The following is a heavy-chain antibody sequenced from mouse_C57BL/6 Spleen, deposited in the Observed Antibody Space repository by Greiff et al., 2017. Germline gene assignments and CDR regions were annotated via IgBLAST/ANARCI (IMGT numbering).Heavy chain of an antibody. CDR2: IDPSDSYP. Sequence: QVQLKQPGAELVKPGASVKLSCKASGYTFTSYWMQWVKQRPGQGLEWIGEIDPSDSYPNYNQKFKGKATLTVDTSSSTAYMQLSSLTSEDSAVYYCARDRVYYYGSREDAMDYWGQGTSVTVSS. V-gene: IGHV1-50*01. CDR3: ARDRVYYYGSREDAMDY. CDR1: GYTFTSYW. D-gene: IGHD1-1*01. J-gene: IGHJ4*01.